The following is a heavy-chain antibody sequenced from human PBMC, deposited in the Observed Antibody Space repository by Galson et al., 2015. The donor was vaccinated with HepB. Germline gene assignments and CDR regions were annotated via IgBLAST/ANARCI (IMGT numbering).Heavy chain of an antibody. CDR2: TWYRSKWNN. V-gene: IGHV6-1*01. Sequence: CAISGDSVSSKSAAWNWIRQSPSRGLEWLGRTWYRSKWNNGYAASVKSRITINPDTSENQFSLHLNSVTPEDTAVYYCARSTGDLDYWGQGTLVTVSS. J-gene: IGHJ4*02. CDR1: GDSVSSKSAA. D-gene: IGHD3-10*01. CDR3: ARSTGDLDY.